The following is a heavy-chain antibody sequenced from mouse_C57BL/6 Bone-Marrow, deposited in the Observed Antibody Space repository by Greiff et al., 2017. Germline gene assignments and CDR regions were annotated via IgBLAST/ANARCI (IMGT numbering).Heavy chain of an antibody. J-gene: IGHJ4*01. Sequence: EVQLQQSGAELVRPGASVKLSCTASGFNIKDDYMHWVKQRPEQGLEWIGWIDPENGDTEYASKFQGKATITADTSSNTAYLQLSSLTSVDTAVYYCTPLYDYVAMDYWGQGTSVTVSS. D-gene: IGHD2-3*01. CDR1: GFNIKDDY. CDR2: IDPENGDT. V-gene: IGHV14-4*01. CDR3: TPLYDYVAMDY.